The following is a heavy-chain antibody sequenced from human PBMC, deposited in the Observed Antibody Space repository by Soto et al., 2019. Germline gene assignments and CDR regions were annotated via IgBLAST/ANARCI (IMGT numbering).Heavy chain of an antibody. CDR2: IWYDGSNK. CDR3: ARALSYWSGVGY. V-gene: IGHV3-33*01. D-gene: IGHD2-15*01. Sequence: QVQLVESGGGVVQPGRSLRLSCAASGFTFSSYGMHWVRQAPGKGLEWVAVIWYDGSNKYYADSVKGRFTISRDNSKNTLYLQMNSLRAEDTAVYYCARALSYWSGVGYWGQGTLVTVSS. J-gene: IGHJ4*02. CDR1: GFTFSSYG.